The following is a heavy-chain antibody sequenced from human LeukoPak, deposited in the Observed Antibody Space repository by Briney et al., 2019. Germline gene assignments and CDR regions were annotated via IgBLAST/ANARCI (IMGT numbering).Heavy chain of an antibody. Sequence: GGSLRLSCAASGFTFSSYSMNWVRQAAGKGLEWVSFISTSSNYIHNADSVKGRFTISRDNAENSLYLQMNSLRAEDTAVYYCARAAIAAARIYYYMDVWGKGTTVTVSS. D-gene: IGHD6-13*01. CDR1: GFTFSSYS. CDR3: ARAAIAAARIYYYMDV. V-gene: IGHV3-21*01. J-gene: IGHJ6*03. CDR2: ISTSSNYI.